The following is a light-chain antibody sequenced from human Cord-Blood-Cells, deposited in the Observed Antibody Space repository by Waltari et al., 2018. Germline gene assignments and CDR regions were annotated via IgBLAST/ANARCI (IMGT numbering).Light chain of an antibody. CDR2: GNS. V-gene: IGLV1-40*01. J-gene: IGLJ2*01. CDR1: SPNIGAGYD. Sequence: QSVLTQPPSVSGAPGQRVTISCTGRSPNIGAGYDVPWYQQLPGTAPKLLIYGNSNRPSGVPDRFSGSKSGTSASLAITGLQAEDEADYYCQSYDSSLSGSVVFGGGTKLTVL. CDR3: QSYDSSLSGSVV.